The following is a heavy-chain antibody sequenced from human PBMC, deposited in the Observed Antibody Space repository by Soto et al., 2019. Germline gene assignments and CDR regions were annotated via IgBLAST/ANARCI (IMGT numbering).Heavy chain of an antibody. CDR3: AYRALYSGSYWDGGYFDY. CDR1: GFSLHTSGVG. Sequence: QITLRESGPTRVRPTQTLSLTCTFSGFSLHTSGVGVGWIRQSPGKALEWLALIYWDDDKRYSPSLKSRLSITKDISENQVVLTMTNMDPVDTATYYCAYRALYSGSYWDGGYFDYWGQGTLITVSS. CDR2: IYWDDDK. J-gene: IGHJ4*02. D-gene: IGHD1-26*01. V-gene: IGHV2-5*02.